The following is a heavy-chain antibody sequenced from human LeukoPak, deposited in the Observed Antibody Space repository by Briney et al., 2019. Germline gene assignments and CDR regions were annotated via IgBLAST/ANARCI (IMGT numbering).Heavy chain of an antibody. Sequence: GGSLRLSCAASGFTFSSYAMSWVRQAPGQGLEWVSAISGSGGSTYYADSVKGRFTISRDNSKNTLDLQMSSLRAEDTAVYYCATNSSPDYWGQGTLVTVSS. V-gene: IGHV3-23*01. D-gene: IGHD6-13*01. CDR1: GFTFSSYA. CDR2: ISGSGGST. J-gene: IGHJ4*02. CDR3: ATNSSPDY.